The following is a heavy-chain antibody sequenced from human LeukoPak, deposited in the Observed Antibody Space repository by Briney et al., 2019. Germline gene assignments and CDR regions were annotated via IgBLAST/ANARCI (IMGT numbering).Heavy chain of an antibody. J-gene: IGHJ4*02. V-gene: IGHV4-38-2*02. CDR2: IYHSGST. Sequence: SETLSLTCTVSGYSISSGYYWGWIRQPPGKGLEWIGSIYHSGSTYYNPSLKSRVTISVDTSKNQFSLKLSSVTAADTAVYYCARLLLDCSSTSCYPGAFDYWGQGTLVTVSS. CDR3: ARLLLDCSSTSCYPGAFDY. D-gene: IGHD2-2*01. CDR1: GYSISSGYY.